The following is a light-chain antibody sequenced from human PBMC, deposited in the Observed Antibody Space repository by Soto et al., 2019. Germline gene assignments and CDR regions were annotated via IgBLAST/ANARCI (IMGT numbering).Light chain of an antibody. CDR2: GTS. J-gene: IGKJ4*01. Sequence: IVLTQYPGTLSVSPGERATLSCRASQSVRSDLARYQQRPGQAPRLLIYGTSTRATGIPARFSGSGSGTEFTLTISSLQSEDFAVYYCQQYNNWPLTFGGGTKVDIK. CDR1: QSVRSD. CDR3: QQYNNWPLT. V-gene: IGKV3-15*01.